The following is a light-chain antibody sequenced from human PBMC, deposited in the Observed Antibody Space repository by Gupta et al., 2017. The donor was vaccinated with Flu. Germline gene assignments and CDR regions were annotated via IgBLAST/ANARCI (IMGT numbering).Light chain of an antibody. J-gene: IGLJ2*01. CDR2: DDN. V-gene: IGLV6-57*03. CDR1: SGTIAGSD. Sequence: NFMLTHPHPASESPGKTVPIPCTPCSGTIAGSDVQWFQQHPGSAPTTVIYDDNQRPSGGSDRFSGSVDTSSNSESLTISGLKDEDEAYYDCHYYDTNDQGVFGGGTKLTVL. CDR3: HYYDTNDQGV.